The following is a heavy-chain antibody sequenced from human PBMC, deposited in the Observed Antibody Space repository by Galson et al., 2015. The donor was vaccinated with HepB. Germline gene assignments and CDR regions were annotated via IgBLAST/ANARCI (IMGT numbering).Heavy chain of an antibody. CDR3: ATAKFGSGAYWTFDI. V-gene: IGHV3-48*04. CDR2: ISTNGATI. J-gene: IGHJ3*02. Sequence: SLRLSCAASESTFSSYTMNWVRQTPGKGLQWVSYISTNGATIHYADSVKGRFTIARDNAKNTMWLQMNSLRAEDTAVYYCATAKFGSGAYWTFDIWDQGTLVTVSS. D-gene: IGHD4/OR15-4a*01. CDR1: ESTFSSYT.